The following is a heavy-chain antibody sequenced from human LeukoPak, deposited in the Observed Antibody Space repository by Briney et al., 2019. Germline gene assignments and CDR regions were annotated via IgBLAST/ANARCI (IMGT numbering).Heavy chain of an antibody. CDR2: ISVYNGNT. Sequence: GASVKVSCKASGYTFISYGISWVRQAPGQGLEWMGWISVYNGNTNYAQKLQGRVTMTTDTSTSTAYMELRSLRSDDTAVYYCARDGPSIAAAGPSSNFDYWGQGTLVTVSP. J-gene: IGHJ4*02. CDR1: GYTFISYG. V-gene: IGHV1-18*01. CDR3: ARDGPSIAAAGPSSNFDY. D-gene: IGHD6-13*01.